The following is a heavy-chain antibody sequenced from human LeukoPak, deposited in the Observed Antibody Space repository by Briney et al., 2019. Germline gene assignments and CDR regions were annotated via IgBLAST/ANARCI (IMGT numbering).Heavy chain of an antibody. CDR3: ARVLRAASWRSYDY. J-gene: IGHJ4*02. CDR2: IYYSGNS. D-gene: IGHD5-18*01. V-gene: IGHV4-59*01. Sequence: SETLSLTCTVSGGSITSYYWNWVRQPPGKGLEWIGYIYYSGNSNYNPSLKSRVTISVDTSKNHFSLKLSSVTAADTAVYYCARVLRAASWRSYDYWGQGSLVTVSS. CDR1: GGSITSYY.